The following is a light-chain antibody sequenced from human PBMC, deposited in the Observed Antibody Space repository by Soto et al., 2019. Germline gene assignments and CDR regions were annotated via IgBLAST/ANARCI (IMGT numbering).Light chain of an antibody. V-gene: IGLV2-14*01. J-gene: IGLJ1*01. CDR2: DVS. CDR1: SSDVGGYNY. Sequence: QSALTQPASVSGSPGQSITISCTGTSSDVGGYNYVSWYQQHPGKAPKLMIYDVSNRPSGVSNRFSGSKSGNTASLTISGLQAEDEADYYCSSYTSSSTXGFVFGTGTKVTVL. CDR3: SSYTSSSTXGFV.